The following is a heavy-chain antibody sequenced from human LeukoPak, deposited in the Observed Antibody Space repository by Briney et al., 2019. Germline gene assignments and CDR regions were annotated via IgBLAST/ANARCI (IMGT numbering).Heavy chain of an antibody. CDR3: AKRTGFDSSGCADY. CDR2: ISGSGGST. J-gene: IGHJ4*02. V-gene: IGHV3-23*01. D-gene: IGHD3-22*01. Sequence: GGSLRLSCAASGFTFISYAMSWVRQAPGKGLEWVSAISGSGGSTYSADSVKGRFTISRDNSKNTLYLQMNSLRAEDTAVYYCAKRTGFDSSGCADYWGQGTLVTVSS. CDR1: GFTFISYA.